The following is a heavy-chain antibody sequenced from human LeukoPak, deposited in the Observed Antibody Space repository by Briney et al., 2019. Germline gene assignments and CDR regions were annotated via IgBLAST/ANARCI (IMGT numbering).Heavy chain of an antibody. CDR1: GFTFRSSA. J-gene: IGHJ6*02. CDR3: ARRGTGHGMDV. Sequence: GGSLRLSCAASGFTFRSSAMNWVRQAPGKGLEWVSTISGSGGNTYYADSVKGRFTISRDNSKNTLYLQMNSLRAEDTAVYYCARRGTGHGMDVWGQGTTVIVSS. D-gene: IGHD1-1*01. V-gene: IGHV3-23*01. CDR2: ISGSGGNT.